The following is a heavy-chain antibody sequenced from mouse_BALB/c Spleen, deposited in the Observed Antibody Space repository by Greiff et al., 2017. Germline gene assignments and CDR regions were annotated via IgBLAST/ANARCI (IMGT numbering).Heavy chain of an antibody. CDR1: GYTFTDYN. J-gene: IGHJ3*01. D-gene: IGHD2-14*01. CDR3: SSYRYDGFAY. CDR2: INPNNGGT. Sequence: EVQLQQSGPELVKPGASVKIPCTASGYTFTDYNMDWVQQSHGKSLEWIGDINPNNGGTIYNQKFKGKATLTVDKSSSTAYMELRSLTSEDTAVYYCSSYRYDGFAYWGQGTLVTVSA. V-gene: IGHV1-18*01.